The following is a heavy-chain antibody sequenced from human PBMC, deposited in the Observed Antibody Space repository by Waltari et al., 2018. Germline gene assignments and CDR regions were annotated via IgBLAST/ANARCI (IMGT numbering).Heavy chain of an antibody. V-gene: IGHV4-59*01. CDR1: GGSISSYY. D-gene: IGHD1-26*01. CDR3: AGGGGSYFSFDI. Sequence: QVQLQESGPGLVKPSETLSLTCTVSGGSISSYYWSWIRQPPGKGLEWIGYIYYSGSTNYNPSLKSRVTISVDTSKNQFSLTLSSVTAADTAVYYCAGGGGSYFSFDIWGQGTMVTVSS. CDR2: IYYSGST. J-gene: IGHJ3*02.